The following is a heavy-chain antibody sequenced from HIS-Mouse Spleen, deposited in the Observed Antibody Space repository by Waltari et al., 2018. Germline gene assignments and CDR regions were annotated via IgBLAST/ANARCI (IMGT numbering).Heavy chain of an antibody. CDR2: IYYSGST. Sequence: QLQLQESGPVLVKPSETLSLTCTVSGGSISRRSYYWCWIRQPPGKGLEWIGSIYYSGSTYYNPSLKSRVTISVDTSKNQFSLKLSSVTAADTAVYYCAREIPYSSSWYDWYFDLWGLGTLVTVSS. CDR3: AREIPYSSSWYDWYFDL. V-gene: IGHV4-39*07. J-gene: IGHJ2*01. CDR1: GGSISRRSYY. D-gene: IGHD6-13*01.